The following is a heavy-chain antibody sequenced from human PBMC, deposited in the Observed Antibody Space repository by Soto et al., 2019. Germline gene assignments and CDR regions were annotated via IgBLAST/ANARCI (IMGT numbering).Heavy chain of an antibody. Sequence: TSETLSLTCTVSGGSISSYYWSWIWQPPGKGLEWIGYIYYSGSTNYNPSLKSRVTISVDTSKNQFSLKLSSVTAADTAVYYCARGLHDYGDYRAVWWLPGWYYMDVWGKGTTVTVSS. V-gene: IGHV4-59*01. CDR1: GGSISSYY. CDR3: ARGLHDYGDYRAVWWLPGWYYMDV. CDR2: IYYSGST. J-gene: IGHJ6*03. D-gene: IGHD4-17*01.